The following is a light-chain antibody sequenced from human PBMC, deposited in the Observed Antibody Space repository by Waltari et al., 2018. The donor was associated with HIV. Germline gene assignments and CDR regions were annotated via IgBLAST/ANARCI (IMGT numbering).Light chain of an antibody. CDR1: SRHVGGSNY. CDR3: CSFAGSNTLL. V-gene: IGLV2-11*01. CDR2: DVS. Sequence: QSALTQPRSVSGSPGRSVDIPCTGTSRHVGGSNYVSWYQQHPGKAPKLLIYDVSKRPSGVPARFSGSKSCNTASLTIAGRQAEDEADYYCCSFAGSNTLLFGGGTKLTVL. J-gene: IGLJ2*01.